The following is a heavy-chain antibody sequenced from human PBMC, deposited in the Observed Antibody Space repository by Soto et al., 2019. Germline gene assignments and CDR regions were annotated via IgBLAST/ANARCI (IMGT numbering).Heavy chain of an antibody. CDR3: ARGEQVAVASNNCFDP. D-gene: IGHD6-19*01. CDR1: GYTFTGYY. V-gene: IGHV1-2*04. J-gene: IGHJ5*02. CDR2: SNPNSGGT. Sequence: GXXEKDSCMASGYTFTGYYMHWVRHAPGQGLECMGWSNPNSGGTKYAQKFEGWVSMTSDTSLSTAYMELSRLSSDATDVFSCARGEQVAVASNNCFDPWGQGTLVTVSS.